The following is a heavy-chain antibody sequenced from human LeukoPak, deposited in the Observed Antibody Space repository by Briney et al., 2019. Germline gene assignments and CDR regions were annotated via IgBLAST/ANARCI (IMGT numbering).Heavy chain of an antibody. J-gene: IGHJ3*02. CDR1: GYTFTSYD. V-gene: IGHV1-8*02. D-gene: IGHD2-15*01. CDR2: MNPNSGNT. Sequence: ASVKVSCKTSGYTFTSYDINWGRQATGQGLEWMGWMNPNSGNTGYAQKFQGRVTMTRNTSISTAYMELSSLRSEDTAVYYCARGRSAAEYDAFDIWGQGTLVTVSS. CDR3: ARGRSAAEYDAFDI.